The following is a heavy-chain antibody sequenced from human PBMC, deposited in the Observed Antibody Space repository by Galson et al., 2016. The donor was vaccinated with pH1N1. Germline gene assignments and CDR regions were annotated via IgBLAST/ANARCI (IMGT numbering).Heavy chain of an antibody. CDR3: ARTAAAAYFDY. J-gene: IGHJ4*02. CDR1: GYTFTAYG. Sequence: SGKVSCKASGYTFTAYGINWVRQAPGQGLEWMGRISAINASPSYAQKFQGRVTMTSDPSTNTAYMELGCLRSDDTAVYYCARTAAAAYFDYWGQGTLITVSS. V-gene: IGHV1-18*01. CDR2: ISAINASP. D-gene: IGHD6-13*01.